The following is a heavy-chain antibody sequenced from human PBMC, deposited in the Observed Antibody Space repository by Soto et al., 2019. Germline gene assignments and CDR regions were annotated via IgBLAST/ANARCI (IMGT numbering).Heavy chain of an antibody. CDR3: ARVGRFGELLTYYYGMDV. J-gene: IGHJ6*02. Sequence: SLTCTVSGGSISSSSYYWGWIRQPPGKGLEWIGSIYYSGGTYYNPSLKSRVTISVDTSKNQFSLKLSSVTAADTAVYYCARVGRFGELLTYYYGMDVWGQGTTVTVSS. V-gene: IGHV4-39*01. CDR2: IYYSGGT. CDR1: GGSISSSSYY. D-gene: IGHD3-10*01.